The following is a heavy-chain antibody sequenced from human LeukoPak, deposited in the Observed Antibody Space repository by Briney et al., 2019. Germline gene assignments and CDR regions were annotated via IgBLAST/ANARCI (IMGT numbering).Heavy chain of an antibody. Sequence: ARSLRLASAPSGFTFSSYAMHWVRQAPGKGRGWVAVISYDGSNKYYADSGKGRFTISTDNSKNTLYLQMNSLRAEDPAVYYCARAVPLWFGELLLDYWGQGTLVTVSS. CDR2: ISYDGSNK. J-gene: IGHJ4*02. V-gene: IGHV3-30*04. D-gene: IGHD3-10*01. CDR1: GFTFSSYA. CDR3: ARAVPLWFGELLLDY.